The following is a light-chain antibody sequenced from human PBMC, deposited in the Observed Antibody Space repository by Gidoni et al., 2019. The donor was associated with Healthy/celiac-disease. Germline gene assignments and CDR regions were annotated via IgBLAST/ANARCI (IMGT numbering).Light chain of an antibody. J-gene: IGKJ5*01. Sequence: DIQMTQSPSSLSASVGDRVTITCRASQCISNYLAWYQQKPGKVPKLLIYAASTLQSGVPSRFRGSGSGTDFTLTISSLQPEDVATYYCQKYNSAPRTFXQXTRLEIK. V-gene: IGKV1-27*01. CDR3: QKYNSAPRT. CDR1: QCISNY. CDR2: AAS.